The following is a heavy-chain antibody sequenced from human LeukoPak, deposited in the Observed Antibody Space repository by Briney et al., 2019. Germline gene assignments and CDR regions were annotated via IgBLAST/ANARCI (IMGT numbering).Heavy chain of an antibody. CDR3: ARLYGSTSCTDY. CDR1: GFTFSSYS. Sequence: GGSLRLSCAASGFTFSSYSMNWVRQAPGKGLEWVSYISSSSSTMYYADSVKGRFTISRDNAKNSLYLQMNSLRAEDTAVYYCARLYGSTSCTDYWGQGTLVTVSS. CDR2: ISSSSSTM. J-gene: IGHJ4*02. V-gene: IGHV3-48*01. D-gene: IGHD2-2*01.